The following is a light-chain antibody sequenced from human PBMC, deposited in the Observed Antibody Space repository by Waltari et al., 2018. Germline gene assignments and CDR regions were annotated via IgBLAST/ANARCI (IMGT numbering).Light chain of an antibody. J-gene: IGKJ2*01. CDR2: GAS. Sequence: EIVMTQSPATLSVSPGERATLSCRASRNVGTSLAWYQQKPGQAPRLLTYGASTRATGIPDRFSGSGSGTEFTLTISSLQSEDFVVYYCQQYNYWPPAYTFGQGTKLEIK. CDR3: QQYNYWPPAYT. CDR1: RNVGTS. V-gene: IGKV3-15*01.